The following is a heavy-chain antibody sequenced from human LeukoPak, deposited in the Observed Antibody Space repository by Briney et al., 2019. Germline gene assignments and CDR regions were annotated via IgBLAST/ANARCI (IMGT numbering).Heavy chain of an antibody. Sequence: GGSLRLSCAASGFTFSSYSMNWVRQAPGKGLEWVSSISSSSSYIYYADSVKGRSTISRDNAKNSLYLQMNSLRAEDTAVYYCARAGAGGWYTGVDYWGQGTLVTVSS. J-gene: IGHJ4*02. D-gene: IGHD6-19*01. CDR1: GFTFSSYS. V-gene: IGHV3-21*01. CDR2: ISSSSSYI. CDR3: ARAGAGGWYTGVDY.